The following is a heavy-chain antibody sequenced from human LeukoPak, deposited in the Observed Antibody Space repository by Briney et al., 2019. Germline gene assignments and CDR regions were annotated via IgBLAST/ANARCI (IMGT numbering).Heavy chain of an antibody. CDR3: ATGFRGTGSFDY. CDR1: GFTFRSYW. CDR2: INGDGSSI. D-gene: IGHD2-2*01. V-gene: IGHV3-74*01. Sequence: PGGSLRLSCAGSGFTFRSYWMHWVRQDPGKGLVWVARINGDGSSISYADSVKGRFTISRDNAKNSLYLQMNSLRAEDTAVYYCATGFRGTGSFDYWGQGTLVTVSS. J-gene: IGHJ4*02.